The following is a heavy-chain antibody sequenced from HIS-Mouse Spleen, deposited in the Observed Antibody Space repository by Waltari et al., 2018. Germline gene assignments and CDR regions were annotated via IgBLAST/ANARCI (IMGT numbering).Heavy chain of an antibody. CDR2: IYYSGST. D-gene: IGHD6-13*01. V-gene: IGHV4-39*07. Sequence: QLQLQESGPGLVKPSETLSLTCTVSGGSISSSSYYWGWIRPPPGKGLEWIGSIYYSGSTYYNPSLKHRVTISVDTSKNQFSLKLSSVTAADTAVYYCAREIPYSSSWYDWYVDLWGRGTLVTVSS. CDR1: GGSISSSSYY. CDR3: AREIPYSSSWYDWYVDL. J-gene: IGHJ2*01.